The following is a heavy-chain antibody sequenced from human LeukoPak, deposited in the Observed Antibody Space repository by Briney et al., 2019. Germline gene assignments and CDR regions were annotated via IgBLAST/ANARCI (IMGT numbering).Heavy chain of an antibody. CDR3: ARRRCSSTSCFEDY. D-gene: IGHD2-2*01. Sequence: PGGSLRLSCAASGFTFSGSAMHWVRQASGKGLEWVGRIRSKANSYAAAYAASVEGRFTISRDNAKNSLYLQMNSLRAEDTAVYYCARRRCSSTSCFEDYWGQGTLVTVSS. V-gene: IGHV3-73*01. J-gene: IGHJ4*02. CDR1: GFTFSGSA. CDR2: IRSKANSYAA.